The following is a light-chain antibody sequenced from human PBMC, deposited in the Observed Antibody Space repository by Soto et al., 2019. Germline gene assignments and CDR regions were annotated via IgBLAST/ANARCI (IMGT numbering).Light chain of an antibody. CDR3: CSYAGSSTWV. Sequence: QSVLTQPASVSGSPGQSITVSCTGTSSDVGSSNLVSWYQQHPGKAPKLMIYEVSKRPSGVSNRFSGSKSGNTASLTISGLQAEDEADYYCCSYAGSSTWVFGGGTKLTVL. V-gene: IGLV2-23*02. CDR2: EVS. J-gene: IGLJ3*02. CDR1: SSDVGSSNL.